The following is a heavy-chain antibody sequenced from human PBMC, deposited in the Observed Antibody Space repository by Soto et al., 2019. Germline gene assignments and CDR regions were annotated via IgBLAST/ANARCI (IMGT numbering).Heavy chain of an antibody. D-gene: IGHD3-10*01. CDR2: IIPIFGTA. V-gene: IGHV1-69*13. Sequence: SVKISCKASGGTFSSYSISCLRQAPGQGLEWMGGIIPIFGTANYAQKFQGRVTITADESTSTAYMELSSLRSEDTAVYYCARDWYGSGSYDPRNNWFDPWGQGTLVTVSS. CDR1: GGTFSSYS. J-gene: IGHJ5*02. CDR3: ARDWYGSGSYDPRNNWFDP.